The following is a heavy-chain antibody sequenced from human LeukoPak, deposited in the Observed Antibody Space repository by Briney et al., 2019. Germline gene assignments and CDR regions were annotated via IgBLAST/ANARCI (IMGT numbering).Heavy chain of an antibody. D-gene: IGHD1-14*01. J-gene: IGHJ5*02. Sequence: SETLSLTCTVSGYSISSGYYWGWIRQPPGKGREWIGSISHSGSTYYKPSLKSRVTISVDTSKNQFSLKLRSVTAADTAVYYCARVTSRLGWFDPWGQGTLVTVSS. CDR2: ISHSGST. CDR1: GYSISSGYY. CDR3: ARVTSRLGWFDP. V-gene: IGHV4-38-2*02.